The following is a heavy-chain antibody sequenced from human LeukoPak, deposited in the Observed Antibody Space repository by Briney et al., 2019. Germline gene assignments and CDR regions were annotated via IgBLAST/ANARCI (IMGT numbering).Heavy chain of an antibody. Sequence: GGSLRLSCAPSGFPFSNYAMIWVRQAPGKGLEWVSAISSSGGSTYHADSVKGRLTISRDSSKNTLYLQMNSLRAEDTAVYYCAKSRSGWYLFDYWGQGTLVTVSS. CDR3: AKSRSGWYLFDY. CDR2: ISSSGGST. J-gene: IGHJ4*02. D-gene: IGHD6-19*01. CDR1: GFPFSNYA. V-gene: IGHV3-23*01.